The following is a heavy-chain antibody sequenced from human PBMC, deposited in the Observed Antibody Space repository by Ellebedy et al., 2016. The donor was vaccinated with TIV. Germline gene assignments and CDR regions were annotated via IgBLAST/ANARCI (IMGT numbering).Heavy chain of an antibody. Sequence: AASVKVSCKASGYKFINYGYTWVRQAPGQGLEWVGYISSHNGNSNYGKNFEGRVTMTTDTPTATVFMELGSLRSDDTAMYYCAGTRYSSSWPDFWGQGTLVTVSS. CDR2: ISSHNGNS. V-gene: IGHV1-18*04. J-gene: IGHJ4*02. CDR1: GYKFINYG. CDR3: AGTRYSSSWPDF. D-gene: IGHD5-18*01.